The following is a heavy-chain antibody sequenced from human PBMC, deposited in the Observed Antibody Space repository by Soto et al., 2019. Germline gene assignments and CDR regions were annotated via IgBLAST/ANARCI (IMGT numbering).Heavy chain of an antibody. CDR3: ARVGWITL. Sequence: SETLSLTCTVSGGSIRSGDNYWSWIRQPPGKGLEWIGYMYSSGSNDYNPSLKSRVTISADMSKNQFSLKVRSVTAADTAVYYCARVGWITLWGQGTLGTVSA. CDR2: MYSSGSN. V-gene: IGHV4-30-4*01. D-gene: IGHD3-16*01. J-gene: IGHJ4*02. CDR1: GGSIRSGDNY.